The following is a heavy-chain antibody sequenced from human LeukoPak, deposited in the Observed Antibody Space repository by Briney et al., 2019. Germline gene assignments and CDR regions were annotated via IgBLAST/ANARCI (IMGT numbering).Heavy chain of an antibody. CDR1: GFTFSSYS. CDR2: ISSSSSYI. V-gene: IGHV3-21*01. D-gene: IGHD3-10*01. Sequence: GGSLRLSCAASGFTFSSYSMNWVRQAPGKGLEWVSSISSSSSYIYYADSVKGRFTISRDNAKNSLYLQMNSLRAEDTAVYYCARERPYLADYGMDVWGQGTTVTVSS. CDR3: ARERPYLADYGMDV. J-gene: IGHJ6*02.